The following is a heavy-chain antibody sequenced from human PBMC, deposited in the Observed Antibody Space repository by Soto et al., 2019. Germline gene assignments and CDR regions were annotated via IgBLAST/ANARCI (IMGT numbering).Heavy chain of an antibody. CDR1: VDSIRTES. V-gene: IGHV4-4*07. CDR3: ARYSNNWFQREGMDV. D-gene: IGHD1-20*01. Sequence: PSENLSLTCTVSVDSIRTESWSWIRRPPGKGRECIGRTDASANTNYLPSRKSRATMQADTSKNQFARKLTSVTAADTAVYYCARYSNNWFQREGMDVWGQGTTVT. CDR2: TDASANT. J-gene: IGHJ6*02.